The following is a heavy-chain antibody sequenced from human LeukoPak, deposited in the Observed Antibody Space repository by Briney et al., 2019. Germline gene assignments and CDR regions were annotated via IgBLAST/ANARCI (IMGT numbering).Heavy chain of an antibody. CDR1: GFTFSSYG. CDR3: ARAEMATGIDY. J-gene: IGHJ4*02. CDR2: IWYDGSNK. V-gene: IGHV3-33*01. Sequence: GRSLRLSCAASGFTFSSYGMHWVRQAPGKGLEWVAAIWYDGSNKYYADSVKGRFTISRDNSKNTLYLQMNSLRAEDTAVYYCARAEMATGIDYWGQGTLVTVSS. D-gene: IGHD5-24*01.